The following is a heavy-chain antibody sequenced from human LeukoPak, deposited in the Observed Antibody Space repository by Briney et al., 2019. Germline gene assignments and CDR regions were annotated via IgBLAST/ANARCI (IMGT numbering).Heavy chain of an antibody. CDR3: ARESLAIY. J-gene: IGHJ4*02. CDR2: ISYDGSNK. Sequence: GGSLRLSCAASGFTFSSYGMHWVRQAPGKGLEWVAVISYDGSNKYYADSVKGRFTISRDNAKNSLYLQMNSLRAEDTAVYYCARESLAIYWGQGTLVTVSS. V-gene: IGHV3-30*03. CDR1: GFTFSSYG.